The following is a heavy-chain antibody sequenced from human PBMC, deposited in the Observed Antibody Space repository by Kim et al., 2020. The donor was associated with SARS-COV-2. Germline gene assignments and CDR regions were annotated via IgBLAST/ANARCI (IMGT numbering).Heavy chain of an antibody. V-gene: IGHV3-30*04. Sequence: GGSLRLSCAASGFTFSSYAMHWVRQAPGKGLEWVAVISYDGSNKYYADSVKGRFTISRDNSKNTLYLQMNSLRAEDTAVYYCASSGPDYWGQGTLVTVSS. D-gene: IGHD2-15*01. CDR1: GFTFSSYA. CDR2: ISYDGSNK. J-gene: IGHJ4*02. CDR3: ASSGPDY.